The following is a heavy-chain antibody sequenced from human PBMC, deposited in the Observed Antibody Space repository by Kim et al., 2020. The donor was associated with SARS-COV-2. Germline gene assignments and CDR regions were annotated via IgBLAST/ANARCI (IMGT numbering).Heavy chain of an antibody. CDR2: IGGNSGSR. D-gene: IGHD2-2*01. CDR3: AKRPCSRTTCYYYFDY. Sequence: HGYRQGPGKRLGWVTGIGGNSGSRAYADSVKGRFTISRDNAKNSLYLQMNILRPEDTALYYCAKRPCSRTTCYYYFDYWGEGTLVTVSS. J-gene: IGHJ4*02. V-gene: IGHV3-9*01.